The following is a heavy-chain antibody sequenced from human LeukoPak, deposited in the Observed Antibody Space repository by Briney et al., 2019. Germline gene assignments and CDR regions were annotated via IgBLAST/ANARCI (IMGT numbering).Heavy chain of an antibody. CDR3: ARGVGFSIVGATDFDY. J-gene: IGHJ4*02. CDR2: VNPNSGNT. V-gene: IGHV1-8*01. CDR1: GYTFTSYD. D-gene: IGHD1-26*01. Sequence: ASVKVSCKASGYTFTSYDINWVRQATGQGLEWMGWVNPNSGNTGYAQKFQGRVTMTRNTSISTAYMELSSLRSEDTAVYYCARGVGFSIVGATDFDYWGQGTLVTVSP.